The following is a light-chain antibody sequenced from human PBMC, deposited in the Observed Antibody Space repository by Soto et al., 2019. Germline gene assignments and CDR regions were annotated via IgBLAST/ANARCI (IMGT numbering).Light chain of an antibody. J-gene: IGKJ1*01. CDR1: QSVSSNY. CDR2: GAS. V-gene: IGKV3-20*01. Sequence: EIVLTQSPCTPSLSPAERATLSCRASQSVSSNYLAWYQQKPGQAPRLLIYGASSRATGIPDRFSGSGSGTDSTLTIRRLEPEDFAVYYCQQYGSSYPWTFGQGTKVDI. CDR3: QQYGSSYPWT.